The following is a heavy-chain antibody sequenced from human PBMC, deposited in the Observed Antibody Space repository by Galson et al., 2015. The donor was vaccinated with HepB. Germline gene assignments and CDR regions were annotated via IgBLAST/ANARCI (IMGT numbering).Heavy chain of an antibody. CDR1: GFSFRNYV. V-gene: IGHV3-64D*06. J-gene: IGHJ3*01. Sequence: SLRLSCAASGFSFRNYVMYWVRQAPGTGLEYVSSISTNGDSTSYADSVKGRFTISRDNSKYTLYLQMSSLRPEDTAVYYCVKFNTSSRAFDVWGQGTVVSVSP. CDR3: VKFNTSSRAFDV. CDR2: ISTNGDST. D-gene: IGHD6-6*01.